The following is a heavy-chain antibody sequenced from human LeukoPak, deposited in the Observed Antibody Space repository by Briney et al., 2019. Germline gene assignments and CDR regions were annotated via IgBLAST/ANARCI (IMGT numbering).Heavy chain of an antibody. D-gene: IGHD2-21*01. V-gene: IGHV4-39*02. Sequence: PSETLSLTCSASCGSISSSSYHWGWIRQSPGKGLEWIGSMYYRGTTYENSSLKSRLTLSIDTSNNPFSLKLTSVTAADTAVYFCAREYSRSVVAGSRPDLWGQGLLVTVSS. J-gene: IGHJ4*02. CDR2: MYYRGTT. CDR3: AREYSRSVVAGSRPDL. CDR1: CGSISSSSYH.